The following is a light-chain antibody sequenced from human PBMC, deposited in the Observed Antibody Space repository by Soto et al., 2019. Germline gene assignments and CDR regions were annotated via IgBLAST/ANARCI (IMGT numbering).Light chain of an antibody. CDR2: DVT. CDR3: CSYAGRYTFV. CDR1: SSDVGGYYY. Sequence: QSALTQPRSVSGSPGQSVTISCTGTSSDVGGYYYVSWYQQHPGKAPKLMIYDVTKRPSGVPDRFSGSKSGNTASLTISGLQGEDEADYYCCSYAGRYTFVCGNGTKLTVL. V-gene: IGLV2-11*01. J-gene: IGLJ1*01.